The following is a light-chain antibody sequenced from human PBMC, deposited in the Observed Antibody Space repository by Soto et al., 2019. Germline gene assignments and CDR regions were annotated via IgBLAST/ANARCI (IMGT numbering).Light chain of an antibody. CDR2: GAS. CDR1: QSVSSSY. Sequence: EIVLTQSPGTLSLSPGERATLSCRASQSVSSSYLVWYRQKPGQAPRLLIYGASSRANGFPDRFSGSGSGTDFTLIISRLEPEEFAVYYCQQYGSSPLTFGGVTKVDIK. J-gene: IGKJ4*01. CDR3: QQYGSSPLT. V-gene: IGKV3-20*01.